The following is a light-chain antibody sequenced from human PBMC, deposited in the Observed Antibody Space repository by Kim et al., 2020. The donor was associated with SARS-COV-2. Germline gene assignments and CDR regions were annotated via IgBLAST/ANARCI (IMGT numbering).Light chain of an antibody. J-gene: IGLJ2*01. CDR1: SLRSYY. Sequence: SSELTQDPAVSVALGQTVRITCQGDSLRSYYASWYQQKPGQAPVLVIYGKNNRHSGIPDRFSGSSSGNTASLTITGAQAEDEADYYCNSRDSSGNNVVFG. CDR2: GKN. CDR3: NSRDSSGNNVV. V-gene: IGLV3-19*01.